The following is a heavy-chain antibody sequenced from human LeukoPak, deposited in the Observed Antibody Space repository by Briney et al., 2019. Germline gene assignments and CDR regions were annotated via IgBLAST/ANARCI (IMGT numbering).Heavy chain of an antibody. CDR1: GGSLASGNYY. CDR3: AVVTYYYDSSGYYRDY. D-gene: IGHD3-22*01. V-gene: IGHV4-61*02. CDR2: IHTSGST. Sequence: SETLSLTCTVSGGSLASGNYYWTWIRQPAGKAQEWIGRIHTSGSTNYNPSLKSRVTISVDTSKNQFSLKLSSVTAADTAVYYCAVVTYYYDSSGYYRDYWGQGTLVTVSS. J-gene: IGHJ4*02.